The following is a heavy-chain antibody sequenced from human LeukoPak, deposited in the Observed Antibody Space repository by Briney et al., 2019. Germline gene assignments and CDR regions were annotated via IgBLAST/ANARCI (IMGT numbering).Heavy chain of an antibody. J-gene: IGHJ4*02. Sequence: GGSLRLSCAASGFTFSSYWMSWVRQAPGKGLEWVANIKQDGSEKYYVDSVKGRFTISRDNAKNSLYLQMNSLRAEDTAVYYCARGVSGYDFLVDYWGQGTLVTVSS. CDR3: ARGVSGYDFLVDY. CDR2: IKQDGSEK. CDR1: GFTFSSYW. D-gene: IGHD5-12*01. V-gene: IGHV3-7*04.